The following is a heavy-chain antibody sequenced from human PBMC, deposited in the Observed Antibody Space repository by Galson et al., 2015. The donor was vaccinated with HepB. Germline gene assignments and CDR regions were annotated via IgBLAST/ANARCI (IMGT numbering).Heavy chain of an antibody. CDR2: IIPVFGSA. CDR1: GGTLKNYA. V-gene: IGHV1-69*13. Sequence: SVKVSCKASGGTLKNYAISWVRQAPGHGLEWMGGIIPVFGSADYRQRFQGRLTITADESTSTVYMELSSLRAEDTAVYYCAKMRGPGSHYNYGMGVWGQGTTVTVSS. D-gene: IGHD3-10*01. CDR3: AKMRGPGSHYNYGMGV. J-gene: IGHJ6*02.